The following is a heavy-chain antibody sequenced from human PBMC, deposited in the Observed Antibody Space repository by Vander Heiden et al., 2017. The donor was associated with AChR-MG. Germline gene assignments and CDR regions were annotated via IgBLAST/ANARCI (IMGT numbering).Heavy chain of an antibody. D-gene: IGHD3-9*01. J-gene: IGHJ4*02. Sequence: VQLQQSGPGLVQASPTPSLTCAIPGDSVSSSRSAWSWIRQSPSRGLELLGRTYYRSKWYVDYAVSVKSRLTITPDTSQNQFSLQLNSVTPEDTAVYYCARNLDPSFDYWGQGILVTVSS. CDR3: ARNLDPSFDY. CDR1: GDSVSSSRSA. V-gene: IGHV6-1*02. CDR2: TYYRSKWYV.